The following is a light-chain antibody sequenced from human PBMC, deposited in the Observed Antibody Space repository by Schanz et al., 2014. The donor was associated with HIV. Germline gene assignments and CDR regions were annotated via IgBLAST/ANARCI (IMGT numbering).Light chain of an antibody. CDR3: QQSYSTPHT. CDR1: ESIYKW. Sequence: DIQMTQSPSTLSAFVGDRVTLTCRASESIYKWLAWYQQKPGKAPKLLISAASSLQSGVPSRFSGSGSGTDFTLTISSLQPEDFATYYCQQSYSTPHTFGQGTKLEIK. CDR2: AAS. J-gene: IGKJ2*01. V-gene: IGKV1-39*01.